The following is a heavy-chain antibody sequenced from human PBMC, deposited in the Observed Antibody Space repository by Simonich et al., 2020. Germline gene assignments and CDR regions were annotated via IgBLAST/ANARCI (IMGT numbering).Heavy chain of an antibody. Sequence: QVQLVESGGGVVQPGRSLRLPCAASGFTFSGYAMHWVLQALGKGIEWVAVIAYNGSNKYSADSWKGRFTISRDNSKNTRYLQMNSLRAEDTAVYYCAREGLLLDAFDIWGQGTMVTVSS. J-gene: IGHJ3*02. CDR3: AREGLLLDAFDI. D-gene: IGHD2-15*01. CDR2: IAYNGSNK. CDR1: GFTFSGYA. V-gene: IGHV3-30*07.